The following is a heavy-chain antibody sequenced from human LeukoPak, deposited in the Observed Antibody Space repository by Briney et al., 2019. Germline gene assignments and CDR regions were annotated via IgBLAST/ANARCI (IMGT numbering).Heavy chain of an antibody. V-gene: IGHV1-18*01. D-gene: IGHD3-16*01. J-gene: IGHJ4*02. Sequence: ASVKVSCKTSGYSFTNHPITWVRQAPGQGLEWVGWISEYSDITKYAQKFQGRVTLTKDTSTTTAYMELRSLTSDDTAVYYCARDVRGGEDCWGQGTLVTVSS. CDR3: ARDVRGGEDC. CDR2: ISEYSDIT. CDR1: GYSFTNHP.